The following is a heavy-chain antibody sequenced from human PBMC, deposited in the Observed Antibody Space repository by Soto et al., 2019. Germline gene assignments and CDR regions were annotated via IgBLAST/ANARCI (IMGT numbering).Heavy chain of an antibody. Sequence: SETLSLTCTVSGDSISTNNYFWGWIRQPPGKGLEWVATIHFGGNTYYSPSLKSRVNISVDTSKNRFSLNLNSVTAADTAVYYCARLGGSYAVPHFDYWGQGTLVTVSS. CDR2: IHFGGNT. CDR3: ARLGGSYAVPHFDY. CDR1: GDSISTNNYF. V-gene: IGHV4-39*02. D-gene: IGHD1-26*01. J-gene: IGHJ4*02.